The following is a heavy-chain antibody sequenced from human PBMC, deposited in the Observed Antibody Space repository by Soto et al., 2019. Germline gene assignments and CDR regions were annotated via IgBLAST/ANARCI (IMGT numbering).Heavy chain of an antibody. V-gene: IGHV3-30-3*01. J-gene: IGHJ6*02. CDR1: GFTFSSYA. CDR2: ISYDGSNK. CDR3: ARARGYDYVWGSYRPLGYYYGMDV. D-gene: IGHD3-16*02. Sequence: QVQLVESGGGVVQPGRSLRLSCAASGFTFSSYAMHWVRQAPGKGLEWVAVISYDGSNKYYADSVKGRFTISRDNSKNTLYLQMNSLRAEDTAVYYCARARGYDYVWGSYRPLGYYYGMDVWGQGTKVTVSS.